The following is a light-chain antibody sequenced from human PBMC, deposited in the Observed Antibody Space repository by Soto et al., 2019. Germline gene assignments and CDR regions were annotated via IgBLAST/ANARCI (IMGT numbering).Light chain of an antibody. CDR3: SSYTSSSTLYV. CDR1: SSDVGGYNY. V-gene: IGLV2-14*01. Sequence: QSELTQPASVSGSAGQSITSSCTGTSSDVGGYNYVCWYKQHPGKAPQLMIYEVTNRPSGVSDRFSGSKSGNTASLTISGLQAEDEADYYCSSYTSSSTLYVFGTGTKVTVL. J-gene: IGLJ1*01. CDR2: EVT.